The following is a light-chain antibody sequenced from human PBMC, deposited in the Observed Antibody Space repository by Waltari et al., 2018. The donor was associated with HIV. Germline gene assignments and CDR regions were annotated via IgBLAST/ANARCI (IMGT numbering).Light chain of an antibody. Sequence: EVVLTQSPGTLSLSPGERATLSCRASQSVTNNYLAWYQQRPGQAPRLLIYGTSTRATGIPDRFSGRGSGTDFTLTISRLEPEDSAVYYCQQFGSSRTFSQGTKVEMK. V-gene: IGKV3-20*01. CDR1: QSVTNNY. CDR3: QQFGSSRT. J-gene: IGKJ1*01. CDR2: GTS.